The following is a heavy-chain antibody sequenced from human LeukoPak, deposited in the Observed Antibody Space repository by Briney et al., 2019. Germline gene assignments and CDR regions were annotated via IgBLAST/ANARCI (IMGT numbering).Heavy chain of an antibody. CDR1: GFTFGDYA. J-gene: IGHJ6*04. CDR3: TSDPGINPGYCSSTSCYYDYYYGMDV. D-gene: IGHD2-2*03. V-gene: IGHV3-49*04. CDR2: IRSKAYGGTT. Sequence: GRSLRLSCTASGFTFGDYAMSWVRQAPGKGLEWVGFIRSKAYGGTTEYAASVKGRFTISRDDSKSIAYLQMNSLKTEDTAVYYCTSDPGINPGYCSSTSCYYDYYYGMDVWGKGTTVTVSS.